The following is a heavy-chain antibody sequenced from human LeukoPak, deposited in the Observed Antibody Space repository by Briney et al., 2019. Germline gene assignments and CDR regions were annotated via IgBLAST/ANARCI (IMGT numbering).Heavy chain of an antibody. D-gene: IGHD3-22*01. CDR2: ISSNGGST. Sequence: VGSLRLSCAASGFTFSSYVTYWVRQAPGKGLEYVSSISSNGGSTYYANSVKGRFTISRDNSKNTLYLQMGSLRAEDMAVYYCARGGQSKYDSSGYLNYFDYWGQGTLVTVSS. J-gene: IGHJ4*02. V-gene: IGHV3-64*01. CDR1: GFTFSSYV. CDR3: ARGGQSKYDSSGYLNYFDY.